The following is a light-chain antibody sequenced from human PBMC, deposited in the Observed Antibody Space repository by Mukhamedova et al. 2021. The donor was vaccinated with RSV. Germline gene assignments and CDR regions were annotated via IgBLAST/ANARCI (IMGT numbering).Light chain of an antibody. V-gene: IGKV1-16*02. CDR2: AAS. Sequence: GSQDISNYLAWFQQKPGKAPKSLTYAASRLQSGVPPKFSGSGSGTDFNFTISSLQPEDFAIYYCQQYNIYPLTFGGGTKVEIK. CDR1: QDISNY. J-gene: IGKJ4*01. CDR3: QQYNIYPLT.